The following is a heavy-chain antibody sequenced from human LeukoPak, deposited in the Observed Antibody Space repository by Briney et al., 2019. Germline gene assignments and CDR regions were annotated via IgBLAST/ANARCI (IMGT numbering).Heavy chain of an antibody. D-gene: IGHD3-22*01. Sequence: GGSLRLSCAASGFTFSSYAMSWVRQAPGKGLEWVSVIYSGGSTYYADSVKGRFTISRDNSKNTLYLQMNSLRAEDTAVYYCARDLGYYDSSGPRFDYWGQGTLVTVSS. V-gene: IGHV3-53*01. J-gene: IGHJ4*02. CDR2: IYSGGST. CDR1: GFTFSSYA. CDR3: ARDLGYYDSSGPRFDY.